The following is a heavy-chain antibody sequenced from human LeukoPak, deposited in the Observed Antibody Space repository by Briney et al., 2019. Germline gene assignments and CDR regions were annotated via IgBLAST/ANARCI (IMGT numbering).Heavy chain of an antibody. CDR2: INTNTGNP. D-gene: IGHD3-10*01. J-gene: IGHJ6*03. V-gene: IGHV7-4-1*02. Sequence: ASVKVSCKASGYTFTSYAMDWVRQAPGQGLEWMGWINTNTGNPTYAQGFTGRFVFSLDTSVSTAYLQISSLKAEDTAVYYCARVAGSKDNEAKYYYYMDVWGKGTTVTVSS. CDR3: ARVAGSKDNEAKYYYYMDV. CDR1: GYTFTSYA.